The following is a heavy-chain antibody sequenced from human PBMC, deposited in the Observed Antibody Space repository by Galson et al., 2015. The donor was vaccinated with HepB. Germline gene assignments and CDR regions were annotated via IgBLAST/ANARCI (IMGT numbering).Heavy chain of an antibody. J-gene: IGHJ6*02. CDR1: GFTFSSYS. Sequence: SLRLSCAASGFTFSSYSMNWVRQAPGKGLEWVSSISSSSSYIYYADSVKGRFTISRDNAKNSLYLQMNSLRAEDTAVYYCARERLSGSYYGPYYYYGMDVWGQGTTVTVSS. V-gene: IGHV3-21*01. D-gene: IGHD1-26*01. CDR2: ISSSSSYI. CDR3: ARERLSGSYYGPYYYYGMDV.